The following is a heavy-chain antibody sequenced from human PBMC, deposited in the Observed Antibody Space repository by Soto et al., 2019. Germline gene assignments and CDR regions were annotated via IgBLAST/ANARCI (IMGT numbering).Heavy chain of an antibody. CDR1: GFTFSSYS. Sequence: GALRLSCAASGFTFSSYSMNCVRQAPGKGLEWVSYISSSSSTIYYADSVKGRFTISRDNAKNSLYLQMNSLRAEDTAVYYCARVSGGSGWSMDVWGKGTTVTVSS. D-gene: IGHD6-19*01. V-gene: IGHV3-48*01. CDR3: ARVSGGSGWSMDV. J-gene: IGHJ6*04. CDR2: ISSSSSTI.